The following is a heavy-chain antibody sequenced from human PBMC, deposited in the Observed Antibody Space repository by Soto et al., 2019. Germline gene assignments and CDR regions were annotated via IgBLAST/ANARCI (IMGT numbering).Heavy chain of an antibody. CDR2: INHSGST. CDR3: ARLPVLLWFGELLHPRGAFDI. V-gene: IGHV4-34*01. CDR1: GGSFSGYY. D-gene: IGHD3-10*01. Sequence: PSETLSLTCAVYGGSFSGYYWSWIRQPPGKGLEWIGEINHSGSTNYNPSLKSRVTISVDTSKNQFSLKLSSVTAADTAVYYCARLPVLLWFGELLHPRGAFDIWGQGTMVTVSS. J-gene: IGHJ3*02.